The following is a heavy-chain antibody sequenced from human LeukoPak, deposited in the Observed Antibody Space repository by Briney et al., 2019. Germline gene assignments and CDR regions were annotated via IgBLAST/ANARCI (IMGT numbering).Heavy chain of an antibody. Sequence: GGSLRLSCAAYGFSFDDYAMHWVRQVPGKGLEWVSGISSNSGSMGYADSVKGRFTISSDNANNSLYPQMNSLRAEDMGLYYCAKDAYSASPRGYYMDVWGKGTTVTVSS. CDR2: ISSNSGSM. CDR3: AKDAYSASPRGYYMDV. D-gene: IGHD6-13*01. V-gene: IGHV3-9*03. J-gene: IGHJ6*03. CDR1: GFSFDDYA.